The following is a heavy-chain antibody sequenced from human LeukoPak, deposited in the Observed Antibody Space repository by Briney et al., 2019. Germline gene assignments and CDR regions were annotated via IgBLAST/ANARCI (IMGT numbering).Heavy chain of an antibody. CDR2: INSDGSST. CDR3: ARGYRPNWGSTVGDY. J-gene: IGHJ4*02. D-gene: IGHD7-27*01. V-gene: IGHV3-74*01. CDR1: GFNFSDYW. Sequence: AGGSLRLSCAASGFNFSDYWMHWVRQAPGEGLVWVSRINSDGSSTNYADSVKGRFTISRDNAKNTLYLQMNSLRAEDTAVYYCARGYRPNWGSTVGDYWGQGTLVTVSS.